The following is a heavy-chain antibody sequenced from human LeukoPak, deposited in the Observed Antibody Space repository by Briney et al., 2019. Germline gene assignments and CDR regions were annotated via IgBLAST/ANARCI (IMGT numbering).Heavy chain of an antibody. CDR1: GGTFSSYA. D-gene: IGHD3-3*01. J-gene: IGHJ4*02. CDR2: IIPILGIA. V-gene: IGHV1-69*04. Sequence: SVKVSCKASGGTFSSYAISWVRQAPGQGLEWMGRIIPILGIANYAQKFQGRVTITADKSTSTAYMELSSLRSEDTAVYYCTRIFNKFPSPYWGQGTLVTVSS. CDR3: TRIFNKFPSPY.